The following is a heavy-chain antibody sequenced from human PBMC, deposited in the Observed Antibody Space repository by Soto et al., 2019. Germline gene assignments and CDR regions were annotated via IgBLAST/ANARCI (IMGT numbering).Heavy chain of an antibody. V-gene: IGHV1-69*12. J-gene: IGHJ5*02. D-gene: IGHD3-3*01. CDR3: ARTFRPFGVAPWGFDP. CDR1: GGTFSSYA. CDR2: IIPIFGTA. Sequence: QVQLVQSGAEVKKPGSSVKVSCKASGGTFSSYAISWVRQAPGQGLEWMGGIIPIFGTANYAQKFQGRVTITADESTSTAYMEMSSLRSEDTAVYYCARTFRPFGVAPWGFDPWGQGTLVTVSS.